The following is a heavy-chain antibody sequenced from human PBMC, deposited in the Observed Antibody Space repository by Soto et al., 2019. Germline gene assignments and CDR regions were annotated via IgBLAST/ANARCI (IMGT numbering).Heavy chain of an antibody. V-gene: IGHV3-23*03. J-gene: IGHJ4*02. CDR2: INYDGSSK. D-gene: IGHD3-22*01. Sequence: GGSLRLSCAASGFTFDEYALTWVRQAPGKGLEWVAGINYDGSSKYYADSVKGRFTVSRDNSQNTLYLQMNSLRAEDTAVYYCAKDRVSSGYYYGSFDYWGQGTLVTVSS. CDR1: GFTFDEYA. CDR3: AKDRVSSGYYYGSFDY.